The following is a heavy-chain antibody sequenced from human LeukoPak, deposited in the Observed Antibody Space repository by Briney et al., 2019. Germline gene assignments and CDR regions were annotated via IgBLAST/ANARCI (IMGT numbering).Heavy chain of an antibody. J-gene: IGHJ3*02. CDR1: GFTFTSSS. V-gene: IGHV1-58*01. CDR3: AADVGYYYDSRGTRDAFDI. CDR2: IVVGSGNT. Sequence: SVRVSCKASGFTFTSSSVHWVRQARGQRLEWIGWIVVGSGNTNYAQKCQERVTITRDMSTSTAYMELSSLRSEDPDVYYCAADVGYYYDSRGTRDAFDIWGQGTMVSVSS. D-gene: IGHD3-22*01.